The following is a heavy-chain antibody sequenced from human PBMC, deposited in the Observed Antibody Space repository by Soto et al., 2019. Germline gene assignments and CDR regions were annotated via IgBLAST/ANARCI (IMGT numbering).Heavy chain of an antibody. J-gene: IGHJ6*02. CDR2: FDPEDGET. V-gene: IGHV1-24*01. Sequence: ASVKVSCKVSGYTLTELSMHWVRQAPGKGLEWMGGFDPEDGETIYAQKFQGRVTMTEDTSTDTAYMELSSLRSEDTAVYYCATPAPIHRIYYSSTGMDVWGQGTTVTVSS. D-gene: IGHD6-13*01. CDR1: GYTLTELS. CDR3: ATPAPIHRIYYSSTGMDV.